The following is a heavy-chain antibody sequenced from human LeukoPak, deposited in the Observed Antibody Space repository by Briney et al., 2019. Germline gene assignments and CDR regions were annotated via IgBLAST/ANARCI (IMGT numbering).Heavy chain of an antibody. CDR3: AKSSSGWYDY. CDR1: GFTFSSYW. D-gene: IGHD6-19*01. Sequence: GGSLRLSCAASGFTFSSYWMHWVRQAPGKGLEWVSGISWNSGSIGYADSVKGRFTISRDNAKNSLYLQMNSLRAEDTALYYCAKSSSGWYDYWGQGTLVTVSS. V-gene: IGHV3-9*01. J-gene: IGHJ4*02. CDR2: ISWNSGSI.